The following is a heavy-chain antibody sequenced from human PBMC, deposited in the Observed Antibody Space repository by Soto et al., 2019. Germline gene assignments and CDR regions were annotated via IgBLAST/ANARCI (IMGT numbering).Heavy chain of an antibody. Sequence: PGGSLRLSCAASGFTFSSYGMHWVRQAPGKGLEWVAVISYDGSNKYYADSVKGRFTISRDNSKNTLYLQMNSLRGEDTAVYYCATAKLLLPWLFDYWGQGALVTVSS. D-gene: IGHD2-15*01. V-gene: IGHV3-30*03. CDR2: ISYDGSNK. J-gene: IGHJ4*02. CDR3: ATAKLLLPWLFDY. CDR1: GFTFSSYG.